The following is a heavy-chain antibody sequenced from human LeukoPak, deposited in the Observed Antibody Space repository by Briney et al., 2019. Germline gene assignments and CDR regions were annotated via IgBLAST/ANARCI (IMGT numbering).Heavy chain of an antibody. Sequence: PGGSLRLSCAASGFTFSSYGMHWVRQAPGKGLEWVAVISYDGSNKYYADSVKGRFTISRDNSKNTLYLQMNSLRAEDTAVYYCARELAAADHAGGDYWGQGTLVTVSS. V-gene: IGHV3-30*19. CDR1: GFTFSSYG. D-gene: IGHD6-13*01. CDR2: ISYDGSNK. J-gene: IGHJ4*02. CDR3: ARELAAADHAGGDY.